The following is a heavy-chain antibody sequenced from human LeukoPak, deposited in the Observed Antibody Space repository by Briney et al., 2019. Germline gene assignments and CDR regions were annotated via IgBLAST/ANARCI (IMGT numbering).Heavy chain of an antibody. J-gene: IGHJ3*02. D-gene: IGHD3-10*01. Sequence: SETLPLTCAVSGGSISSGGYSWSWIRQPPGKGLEWIGYIYHSGSTYYNPSLKSRVTISVDRSKNQFSLKLSSVTAADTAVYYCARSYGSGSSDAFDIWGQGTMVTVSS. CDR3: ARSYGSGSSDAFDI. V-gene: IGHV4-30-2*01. CDR1: GGSISSGGYS. CDR2: IYHSGST.